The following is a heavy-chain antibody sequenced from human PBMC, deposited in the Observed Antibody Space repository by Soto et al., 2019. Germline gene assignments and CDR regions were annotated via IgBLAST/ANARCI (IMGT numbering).Heavy chain of an antibody. CDR1: GFSLSTSGVG. CDR3: AHRQRTVYFDY. CDR2: TYWDDDK. D-gene: IGHD4-17*01. J-gene: IGHJ4*02. Sequence: QITLKESGPTLVKPTQTLTLTCTFSGFSLSTSGVGVGWIRQPPGKALEWLALTYWDDDKRYIPSLKSRLTITKDTSKNQVVLTITNMDPVDTATYYCAHRQRTVYFDYWGQGTLVTVSS. V-gene: IGHV2-5*02.